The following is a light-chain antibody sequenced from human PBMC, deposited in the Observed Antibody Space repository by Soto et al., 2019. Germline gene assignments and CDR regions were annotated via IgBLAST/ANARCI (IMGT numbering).Light chain of an antibody. V-gene: IGLV2-14*01. CDR2: DVG. Sequence: QSALTQPASVSGSPGQSITISCTGTSSDVGGYNYVSWYQQHPGKAPKLMIYDVGNRPSGVSNRFSGSKSGNTASLTISGLQAEDEADYYSSSYTSSSTLVFGTGTKLTVL. CDR1: SSDVGGYNY. J-gene: IGLJ1*01. CDR3: SSYTSSSTLV.